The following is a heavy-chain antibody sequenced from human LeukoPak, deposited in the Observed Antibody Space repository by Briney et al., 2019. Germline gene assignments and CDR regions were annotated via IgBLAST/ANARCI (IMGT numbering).Heavy chain of an antibody. Sequence: SEALSLTCTGSGGSISSDRFYWTRVRQPPGKGLEWIGRIKRSNTNYNPSLKSRVSISLDTSTNQLSLKMRSLTAADTAVYYCARVPDWTYVPDYWGQGTLVTVSS. CDR1: GGSISSDRFY. D-gene: IGHD3-16*01. V-gene: IGHV4-61*02. J-gene: IGHJ4*02. CDR2: IKRSNT. CDR3: ARVPDWTYVPDY.